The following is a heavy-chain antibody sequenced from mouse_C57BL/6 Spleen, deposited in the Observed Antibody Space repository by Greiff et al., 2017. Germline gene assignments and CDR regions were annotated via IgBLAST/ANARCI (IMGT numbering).Heavy chain of an antibody. Sequence: VQLQQSGPELVKPGASVKISCKASGYTFTDYYMNWVKQSHGQSLEWIGDLNTNNGDTSYNQKFKGKATLTVDKSSSTAYMELRSLTAEYSAGYYCASDYLFDYWGQGTTLTVSS. D-gene: IGHD2-4*01. V-gene: IGHV1-26*01. CDR2: LNTNNGDT. CDR1: GYTFTDYY. CDR3: ASDYLFDY. J-gene: IGHJ2*01.